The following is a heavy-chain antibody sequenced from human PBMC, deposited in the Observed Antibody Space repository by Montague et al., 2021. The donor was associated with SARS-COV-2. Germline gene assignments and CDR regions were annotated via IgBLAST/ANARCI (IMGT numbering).Heavy chain of an antibody. CDR2: IYYSGST. D-gene: IGHD3-9*01. V-gene: IGHV4-39*01. CDR3: ARQVAGGYILTGYSAGTWFDP. J-gene: IGHJ5*02. Sequence: SETLSLTRTVSGGSISSSSYYWGWIRQPPGKGLEWIGSIYYSGSTYYNPSLKSRVTISVDTSKNQFSLKLSSVTAADTAVYYCARQVAGGYILTGYSAGTWFDPWGQGTLVTVSS. CDR1: GGSISSSSYY.